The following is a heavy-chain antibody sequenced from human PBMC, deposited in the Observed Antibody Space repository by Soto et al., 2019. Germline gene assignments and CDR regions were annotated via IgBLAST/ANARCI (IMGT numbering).Heavy chain of an antibody. CDR3: ARDQKLVAAEYYFDY. D-gene: IGHD2-2*01. J-gene: IGHJ4*02. V-gene: IGHV3-30-3*01. Sequence: QVQLVESGGGVVQPGRSLRLSCAASGFTFSSYAMHWVRQAPGKGLEWVAVISYDGSHKYYADSVKGRFTISRDNSKNTLYLQMNSLRAEDTAVYYCARDQKLVAAEYYFDYWGQGTLVTVSS. CDR2: ISYDGSHK. CDR1: GFTFSSYA.